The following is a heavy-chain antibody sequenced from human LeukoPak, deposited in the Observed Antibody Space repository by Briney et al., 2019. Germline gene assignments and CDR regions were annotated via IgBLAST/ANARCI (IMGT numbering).Heavy chain of an antibody. D-gene: IGHD2-2*01. J-gene: IGHJ5*02. CDR2: IYYSGST. CDR3: ARGPGWFDP. Sequence: SETLSLTCTVSGDSISGYYWSWIRQPPGKGLEWIGHIYYSGSTNYSPSLKSRVTIPVDTSKNQFSLKLSSVTAADTAVYYCARGPGWFDPWGQGTLVTVSS. V-gene: IGHV4-59*01. CDR1: GDSISGYY.